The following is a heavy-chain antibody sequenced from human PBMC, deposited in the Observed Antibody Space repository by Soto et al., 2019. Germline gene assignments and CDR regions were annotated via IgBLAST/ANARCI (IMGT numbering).Heavy chain of an antibody. CDR3: AKDKVRSYSSSWFPDY. J-gene: IGHJ4*02. D-gene: IGHD6-13*01. V-gene: IGHV3-30*18. CDR2: ISYDGSNK. CDR1: GFTFSSYG. Sequence: QVQLVESGGGVVQPGRSLRLSCAASGFTFSSYGMHWVRQAPGKGLEWVAVISYDGSNKYYADSVKGRFTISRDNSKNPLDLQMNSLRAEDAAVYYCAKDKVRSYSSSWFPDYWGQGTLVTVSS.